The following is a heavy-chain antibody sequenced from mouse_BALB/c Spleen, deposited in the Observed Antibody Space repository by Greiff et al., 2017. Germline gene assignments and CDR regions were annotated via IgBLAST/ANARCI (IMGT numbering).Heavy chain of an antibody. Sequence: EVQVVESGGGLVKPGGSLKLSCAASGFTFSSYTMSWVRQTPEKRLEWVATISSGGGNTYYPDSVKGRFTISRDNAKNNLYLQMSSLRSEDTALYYCARYGTTAYFDYWGQGTTLTVSS. CDR1: GFTFSSYT. CDR3: ARYGTTAYFDY. V-gene: IGHV5-9*03. J-gene: IGHJ2*01. CDR2: ISSGGGNT. D-gene: IGHD1-2*01.